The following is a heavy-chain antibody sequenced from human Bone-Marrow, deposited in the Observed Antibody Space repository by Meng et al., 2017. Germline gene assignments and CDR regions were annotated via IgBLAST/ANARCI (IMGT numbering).Heavy chain of an antibody. Sequence: GGSLRLSCAASGFTFSSYAMSWVRQAPGKGLEWVSAISGSGGSTYYADSVKGRFTISRDNSKNTLYLQMNSLRAEDTAVYYCARDKAGPRGSYYFDYWGQGTLVTVSS. D-gene: IGHD6-19*01. CDR3: ARDKAGPRGSYYFDY. V-gene: IGHV3-23*01. J-gene: IGHJ4*02. CDR1: GFTFSSYA. CDR2: ISGSGGST.